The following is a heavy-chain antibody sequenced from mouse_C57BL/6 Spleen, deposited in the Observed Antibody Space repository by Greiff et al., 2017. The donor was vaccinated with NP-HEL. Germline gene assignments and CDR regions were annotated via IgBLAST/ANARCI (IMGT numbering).Heavy chain of an antibody. CDR3: ARNLGDYDGGVAY. Sequence: VQLQQSGPGLVQPSQSLSLTCTVSGFSLTSSGVHWVRQSPGKGLEWLGVIWSGGSTDYNAAFISRLSISKDNSKSQVFFKMNSLQADDTAICYCARNLGDYDGGVAYWGQGTLVTVSA. D-gene: IGHD2-4*01. V-gene: IGHV2-2*01. J-gene: IGHJ3*01. CDR1: GFSLTSSG. CDR2: IWSGGST.